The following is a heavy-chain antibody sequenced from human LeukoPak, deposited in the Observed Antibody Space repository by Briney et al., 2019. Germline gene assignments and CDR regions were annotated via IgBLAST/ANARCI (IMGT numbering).Heavy chain of an antibody. D-gene: IGHD4-17*01. Sequence: GESLRLSCAVSGFTVSSNFMSWVRQAPGKGLEWVSVFYPGGSTYSADSVKGRFTISRDNSKNTVYLQMNSLRADDTAVYYCARALPVYGNNPLHYFDYWGQGTLVTVSS. J-gene: IGHJ4*02. V-gene: IGHV3-66*01. CDR1: GFTVSSNF. CDR3: ARALPVYGNNPLHYFDY. CDR2: FYPGGST.